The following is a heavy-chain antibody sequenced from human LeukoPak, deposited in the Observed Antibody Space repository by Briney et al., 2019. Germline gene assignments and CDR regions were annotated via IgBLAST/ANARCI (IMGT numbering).Heavy chain of an antibody. Sequence: SQTLSLTCAISGDSVSSNMDAWTWISQSPSRGLEWLGRTYYRSKWKNDYAVSVKSRITIDADTSKNQFSLQLKSVTPEDTAMYYCARTREGYFDYWGQGTLVTVSS. CDR1: GDSVSSNMDA. D-gene: IGHD1-26*01. V-gene: IGHV6-1*01. J-gene: IGHJ4*03. CDR2: TYYRSKWKN. CDR3: ARTREGYFDY.